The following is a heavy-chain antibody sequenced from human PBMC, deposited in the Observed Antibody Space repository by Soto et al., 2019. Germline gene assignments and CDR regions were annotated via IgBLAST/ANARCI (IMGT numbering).Heavy chain of an antibody. J-gene: IGHJ6*02. D-gene: IGHD6-13*01. CDR3: ARRIGYSSSWFARYPHYYYGMDV. CDR1: GYTFTSYY. CDR2: INHSGGST. V-gene: IGHV1-46*01. Sequence: ASVKVSCKASGYTFTSYYMHWVRQAPGQGHERKGKINHSGGSTSYARKFQGRVTMTRDTSTSTVYMDLSSLRSEDTAVYYCARRIGYSSSWFARYPHYYYGMDVWGQGTTVTVSS.